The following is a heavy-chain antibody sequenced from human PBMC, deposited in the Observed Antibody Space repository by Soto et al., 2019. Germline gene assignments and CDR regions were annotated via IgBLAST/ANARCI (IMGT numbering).Heavy chain of an antibody. V-gene: IGHV4-31*03. D-gene: IGHD3-10*01. CDR3: ARARMVRGVIPYYFDY. CDR2: IYYSGST. J-gene: IGHJ4*02. Sequence: SETLSLTCTVSGGSISSGGYYWSWIRQHPGKGLEWIGYIYYSGSTYYNPSLKSRVTISVDTSKNQFSLKLSSVTAADTAVYYCARARMVRGVIPYYFDYWGQGTLVTVSS. CDR1: GGSISSGGYY.